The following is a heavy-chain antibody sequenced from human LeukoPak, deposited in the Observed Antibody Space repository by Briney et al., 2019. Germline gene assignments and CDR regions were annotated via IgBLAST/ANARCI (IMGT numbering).Heavy chain of an antibody. CDR2: IRYDGSNK. CDR3: AKDGYVDIVLMVYAPYYYYYMDV. Sequence: GGSLRLSCAAYGFTFSSYGMHWVSQAPGKGLEWVAFIRYDGSNKYYADSVKGRFTISRDNSKNTLYLQMNSLRAEDTAVYYCAKDGYVDIVLMVYAPYYYYYMDVWGKGTTVTVSS. D-gene: IGHD2-8*01. J-gene: IGHJ6*03. CDR1: GFTFSSYG. V-gene: IGHV3-30*02.